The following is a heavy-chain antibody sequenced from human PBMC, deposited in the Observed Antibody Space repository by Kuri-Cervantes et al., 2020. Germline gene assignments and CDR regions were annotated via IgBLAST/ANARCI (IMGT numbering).Heavy chain of an antibody. CDR2: ISYDGSNK. J-gene: IGHJ4*02. Sequence: GESLKISCAASGFTFSSYAMHWVRQAPGKGLEWVAVISYDGSNKYYADSVKGRFTISRDNSKNTLYLQMNSLRAEDTAVYYYAKDHSGWDETPDYWGQGTLVTVSS. CDR1: GFTFSSYA. D-gene: IGHD6-19*01. V-gene: IGHV3-30*04. CDR3: AKDHSGWDETPDY.